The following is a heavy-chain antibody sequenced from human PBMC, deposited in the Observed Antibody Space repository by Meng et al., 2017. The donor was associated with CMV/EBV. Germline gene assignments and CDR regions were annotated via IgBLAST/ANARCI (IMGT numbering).Heavy chain of an antibody. V-gene: IGHV3-48*03. J-gene: IGHJ3*02. D-gene: IGHD3-9*01. Sequence: GESLKISCAASGFTFSSYAMHWVRQAPGKGLEWVSYISSSGSTIYYADSVKGRFTISRDNAKKTLYLQMSSLRAEDTAVYYCARDFPYYDILTAYFSVDAFDIWGQGTMVTVSS. CDR3: ARDFPYYDILTAYFSVDAFDI. CDR1: GFTFSSYA. CDR2: ISSSGSTI.